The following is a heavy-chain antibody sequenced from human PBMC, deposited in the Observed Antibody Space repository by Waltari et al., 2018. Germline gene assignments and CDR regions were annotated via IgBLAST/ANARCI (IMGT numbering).Heavy chain of an antibody. D-gene: IGHD4-4*01. Sequence: QVKLVQSGAEVQKPGASVKVSCKASGYTFTGYYQHWVRQAPGQGLEWMGRINPNSGGTNYAQKFQGRVTMTRDTSISTAYMELSRLRSDDTAVYYCARLQRARDAFDIWGQGTMVTVSS. CDR1: GYTFTGYY. CDR3: ARLQRARDAFDI. V-gene: IGHV1-2*06. J-gene: IGHJ3*02. CDR2: INPNSGGT.